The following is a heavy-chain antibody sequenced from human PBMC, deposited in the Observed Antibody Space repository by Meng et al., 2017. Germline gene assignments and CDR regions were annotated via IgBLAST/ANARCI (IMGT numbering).Heavy chain of an antibody. V-gene: IGHV1-3*01. CDR3: ARRGGVADWFDP. Sequence: VQFGQSGAEVEKAGASGKVAGKAFGYTYTSYAMQWVRQAPGQRLEWMGWINAGNGNTKYSQKFQGRVTSTRDTYASTAYMELSSLRSEDTAVYYCARRGGVADWFDPWGQGTLVTVSS. J-gene: IGHJ5*02. D-gene: IGHD2-15*01. CDR2: INAGNGNT. CDR1: GYTYTSYA.